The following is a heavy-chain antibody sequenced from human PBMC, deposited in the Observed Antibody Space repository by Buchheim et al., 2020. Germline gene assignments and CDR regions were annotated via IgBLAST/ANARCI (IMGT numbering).Heavy chain of an antibody. CDR1: GFTFSSYA. J-gene: IGHJ6*02. CDR2: ISYDGSNK. Sequence: QVQLVESGGGVVQPGRSLRLSCAASGFTFSSYAMHWVRQAPGKGLEWVAIISYDGSNKYYADSVKGRSTISRDNSNNTLYLQINSLRAEDTAVYYCAREYAMDVWGQGTT. V-gene: IGHV3-30*04. CDR3: AREYAMDV.